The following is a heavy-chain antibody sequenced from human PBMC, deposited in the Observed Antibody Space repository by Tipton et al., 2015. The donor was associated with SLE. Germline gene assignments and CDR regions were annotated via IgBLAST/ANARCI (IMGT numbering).Heavy chain of an antibody. J-gene: IGHJ3*02. Sequence: TLSLTCAVSGVSINDDYWSWIRQPPGKGLEWIGHIHDGGITNYNTSLKSRVTISGDTSKNQLSLELSSVSAADTAVYYCARGRNSWNNEAFHIWGQGTMVTVSS. CDR3: ARGRNSWNNEAFHI. D-gene: IGHD1/OR15-1a*01. CDR2: IHDGGIT. CDR1: GVSINDDY. V-gene: IGHV4-59*01.